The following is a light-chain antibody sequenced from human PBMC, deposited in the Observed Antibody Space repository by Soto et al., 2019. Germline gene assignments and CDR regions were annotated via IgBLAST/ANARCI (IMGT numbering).Light chain of an antibody. Sequence: QSVLTQPASVPGSPGQSITISCTGTSSDVGGYNSVSWYQQHPGKAPKLVIYEVTNRPSGISNRFSGSKSGNTASLTISGLQAEDEADYYCSSYTSSSTRVFGTGTKSPS. J-gene: IGLJ1*01. CDR2: EVT. CDR1: SSDVGGYNS. V-gene: IGLV2-14*01. CDR3: SSYTSSSTRV.